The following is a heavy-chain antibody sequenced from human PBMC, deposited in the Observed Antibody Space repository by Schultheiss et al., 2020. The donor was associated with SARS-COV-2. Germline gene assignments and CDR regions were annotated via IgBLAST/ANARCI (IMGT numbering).Heavy chain of an antibody. CDR2: ISYDGSNK. Sequence: GGSLRLSCAASGFTFSSYSMNWVRQAPGKGLEWVAVISYDGSNKYYADSVKGRFTISRDNSKNTLYLQMNSLRAEDTAVYYCARSYGFWSGYSEPFFDYWGQGTLVTVSS. D-gene: IGHD3-3*01. CDR1: GFTFSSYS. CDR3: ARSYGFWSGYSEPFFDY. J-gene: IGHJ4*02. V-gene: IGHV3-30*05.